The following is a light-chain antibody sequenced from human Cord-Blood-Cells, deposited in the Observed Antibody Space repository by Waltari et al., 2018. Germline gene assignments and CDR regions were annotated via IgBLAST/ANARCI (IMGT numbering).Light chain of an antibody. CDR3: QQYYSTPYT. V-gene: IGKV4-1*01. CDR2: WAS. J-gene: IGKJ2*01. CDR1: QSVLYSSNNKNY. Sequence: DIVMTQSPDSLAVSLGARATTNCKTSQSVLYSSNNKNYLAWYQQEPGQPPKLLIYWASTRESGVPDRFSGSGSGTDFALTISSLQAEDVAVYYCQQYYSTPYTFGQGTKLEIK.